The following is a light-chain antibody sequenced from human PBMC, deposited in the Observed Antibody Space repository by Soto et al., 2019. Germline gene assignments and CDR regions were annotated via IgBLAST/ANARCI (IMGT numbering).Light chain of an antibody. CDR3: QQYGSSPRT. Sequence: EIVLTQSPGTLSLSPGERATLSCRASQSVSSTYLAWYQQKPGQAPRLLIYGASSRATGIPDRFSGSGSGTDFTLTIRRLETEDFAVYYCQQYGSSPRTLGQGTKVDI. CDR1: QSVSSTY. J-gene: IGKJ1*01. CDR2: GAS. V-gene: IGKV3-20*01.